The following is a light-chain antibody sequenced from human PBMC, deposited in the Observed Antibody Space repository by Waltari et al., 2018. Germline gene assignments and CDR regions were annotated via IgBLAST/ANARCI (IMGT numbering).Light chain of an antibody. Sequence: QSVLTQPPSASGTPGQRVTISCSGSSSNIGSNTVNWYQQLPGTAPKLLIYSNKQRPAGVPDRFYGSKSGTSASLALSGLQSDDEADYYCAAWDDSLNGWVFGGGTKLTVL. CDR3: AAWDDSLNGWV. CDR1: SSNIGSNT. J-gene: IGLJ3*02. V-gene: IGLV1-44*01. CDR2: SNK.